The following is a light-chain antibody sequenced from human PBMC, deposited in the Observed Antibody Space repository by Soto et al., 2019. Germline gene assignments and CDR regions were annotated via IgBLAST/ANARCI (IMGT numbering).Light chain of an antibody. J-gene: IGLJ1*01. Sequence: QSVLTQPPSASGSPGQSVTISCTGTSSDVGGYNYVSWYQQHPGKAPKLMIYEVSKRPSGVPDRFSGSKSGNTASLTVSGLQVEDEADYYCSSYAFSSYVFGTGTKVTVL. CDR1: SSDVGGYNY. CDR2: EVS. CDR3: SSYAFSSYV. V-gene: IGLV2-8*01.